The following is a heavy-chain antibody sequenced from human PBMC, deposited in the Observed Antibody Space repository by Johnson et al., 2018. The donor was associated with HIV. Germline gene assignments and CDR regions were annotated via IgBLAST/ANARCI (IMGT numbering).Heavy chain of an antibody. CDR3: AKLPGGNSGFVDAFDI. CDR2: INWNAGRP. J-gene: IGHJ3*02. V-gene: IGHV3-20*03. D-gene: IGHD4-23*01. Sequence: MKWVRQTPGIGLEWVSAINWNAGRPCYTDPVKGRFTTSSDNSKNKLYLQRNSRRAEATAVYYCAKLPGGNSGFVDAFDIWGQGTMVTVSS.